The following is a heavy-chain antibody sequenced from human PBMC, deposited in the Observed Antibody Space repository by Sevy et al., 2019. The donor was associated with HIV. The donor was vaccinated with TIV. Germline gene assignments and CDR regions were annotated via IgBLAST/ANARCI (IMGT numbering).Heavy chain of an antibody. Sequence: GGSLRLSCAASGFTFDDYAMHCVRQAPGKGLEWVSGISWNSGSIGYADSVKGRFTISRDNAKNSLYLQMNSLRAEDTALYYCAKDIGSGWYASIWFDPWGQGTLVTVSS. CDR2: ISWNSGSI. V-gene: IGHV3-9*01. D-gene: IGHD6-19*01. CDR1: GFTFDDYA. CDR3: AKDIGSGWYASIWFDP. J-gene: IGHJ5*02.